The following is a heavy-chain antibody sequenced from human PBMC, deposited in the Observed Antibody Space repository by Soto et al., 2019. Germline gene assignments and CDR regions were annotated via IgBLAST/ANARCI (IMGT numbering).Heavy chain of an antibody. CDR2: ISYDGSNK. D-gene: IGHD6-19*01. V-gene: IGHV3-30*18. CDR3: AKDGEQWLRLDY. CDR1: GFTFSSYG. Sequence: QVQLVESGGGVVQPGRSLRLSCAASGFTFSSYGMHWVRQAPGKGLEWVAVISYDGSNKYYAESVKGRFTISRDNSKNSLYLQMNSLRAEDTAVYYCAKDGEQWLRLDYWGQGTLVTVSS. J-gene: IGHJ4*02.